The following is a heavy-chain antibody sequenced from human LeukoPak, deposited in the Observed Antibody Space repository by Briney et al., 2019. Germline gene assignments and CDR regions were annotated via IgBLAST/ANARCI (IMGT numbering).Heavy chain of an antibody. J-gene: IGHJ6*02. Sequence: GGSLRLSCAASGFTFNNYGMHWVRQAPGKGLEWVAVISYDGSNKYYADSVKGRFTISRDNSKNTLYLQMDSLRAEDTAPYYCAKSVAIYFYYGLDVWGQGTTVTVSS. D-gene: IGHD3-3*01. CDR3: AKSVAIYFYYGLDV. CDR1: GFTFNNYG. CDR2: ISYDGSNK. V-gene: IGHV3-30*18.